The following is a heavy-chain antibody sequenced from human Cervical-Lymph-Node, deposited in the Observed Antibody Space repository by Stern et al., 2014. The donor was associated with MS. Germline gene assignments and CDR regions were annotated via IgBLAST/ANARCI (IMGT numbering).Heavy chain of an antibody. J-gene: IGHJ4*02. CDR2: INPRGDGT. D-gene: IGHD1-1*01. CDR1: GDTFTSHY. V-gene: IGHV1-46*03. Sequence: DQLVESGAEVTRPGASVKVSCKASGDTFTSHYMHWVRQAPGQGLEWMGIINPRGDGTTYAQKFQGRLTMTRDTSTSTVYMELSSLTSEDTAVYYCTRPLAGTTLLFDSWGQGTLVTVSS. CDR3: TRPLAGTTLLFDS.